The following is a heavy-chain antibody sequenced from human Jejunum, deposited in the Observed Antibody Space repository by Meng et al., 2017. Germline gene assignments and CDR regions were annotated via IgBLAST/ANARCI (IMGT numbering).Heavy chain of an antibody. CDR1: GFTVTNAW. CDR2: IASKSDGGTT. Sequence: GESLKISCAASGFTVTNAWMYWVRQAPGKGLEWVGRIASKSDGGTTDYAAPVKGRFTVSRDDSKNTLYLQMNSLETEDTAVYYCTTSYYGPGSHRLFDYWGQGTLVTVSS. V-gene: IGHV3-15*04. CDR3: TTSYYGPGSHRLFDY. J-gene: IGHJ4*02. D-gene: IGHD3-10*01.